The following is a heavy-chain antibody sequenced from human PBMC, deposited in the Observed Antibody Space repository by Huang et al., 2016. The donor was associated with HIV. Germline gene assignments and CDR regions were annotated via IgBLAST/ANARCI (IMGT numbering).Heavy chain of an antibody. CDR1: GVSIGSGGYY. D-gene: IGHD5-18*01. Sequence: QVQLQESGPGPVKPSQTLSLTCTVSGVSIGSGGYYWSWSRPPPGKGVEWIGYIYYSGSTYYNPSLKSRVTISVDTSKNQFSLKLSSLTAADTAVYYCTRGHSYGFGRNYFDYWGQGTLVTVSS. J-gene: IGHJ4*02. CDR2: IYYSGST. CDR3: TRGHSYGFGRNYFDY. V-gene: IGHV4-30-4*08.